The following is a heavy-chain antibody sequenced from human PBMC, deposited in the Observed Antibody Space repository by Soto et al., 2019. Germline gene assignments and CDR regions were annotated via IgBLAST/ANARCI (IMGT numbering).Heavy chain of an antibody. V-gene: IGHV3-33*01. D-gene: IGHD3-22*01. J-gene: IGHJ4*02. CDR3: ARDQGNDSSGYGIDY. CDR2: IWFDGSNK. CDR1: GFTFSRYG. Sequence: GGSLRLSCAASGFTFSRYGMHWVRQAPGKGLDWVAVIWFDGSNKYYADSVKGRFTISRDNSKNTLYLQMDSLRAEDTAVYYCARDQGNDSSGYGIDYWGQGTLVTVSS.